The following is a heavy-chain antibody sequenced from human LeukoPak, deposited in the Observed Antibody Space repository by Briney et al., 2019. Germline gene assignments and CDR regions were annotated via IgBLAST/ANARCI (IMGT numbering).Heavy chain of an antibody. V-gene: IGHV4-59*01. J-gene: IGHJ5*02. CDR3: ARGPDIVGAS. CDR2: IYHSGST. CDR1: GVSISRYY. Sequence: PSETLSLTCTVSGVSISRYYWSWIRQPPGKGLEWIGYIYHSGSTNYNPSLKSRVTISVDTSKNQFSLKLSSVTAADTAVYYCARGPDIVGASWGQGTLVTVSS. D-gene: IGHD1-26*01.